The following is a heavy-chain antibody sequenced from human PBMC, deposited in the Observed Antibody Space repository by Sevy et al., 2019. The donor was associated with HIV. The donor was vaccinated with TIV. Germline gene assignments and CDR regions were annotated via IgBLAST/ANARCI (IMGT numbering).Heavy chain of an antibody. D-gene: IGHD3-10*01. CDR1: GFTFSSYA. CDR3: AKDGKPVLVWFGESEWVRGTDCYYYMDV. CDR2: ISGSGGST. Sequence: GGSLRLSCAASGFTFSSYAMSWVRQAPGKGLEWVSAISGSGGSTYYADSVKGRFTISRDNSKNTLYLQMNSLRAEDTSVYYCAKDGKPVLVWFGESEWVRGTDCYYYMDVWGKGTTVTVSS. V-gene: IGHV3-23*01. J-gene: IGHJ6*03.